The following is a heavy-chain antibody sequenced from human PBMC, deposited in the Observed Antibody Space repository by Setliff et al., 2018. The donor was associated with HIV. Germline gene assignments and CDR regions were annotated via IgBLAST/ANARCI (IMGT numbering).Heavy chain of an antibody. Sequence: GESLKISCKGSGYSFTSYWIGWARQMPGKGLEWMGIIYPGDSDTTYSPSFQGQVTISADKSISTAYLQWSSLKASDTAMYYCARHRGRNSYYYYYMDVWGKGTTVTVSS. CDR3: ARHRGRNSYYYYYMDV. V-gene: IGHV5-51*01. D-gene: IGHD1-7*01. CDR2: IYPGDSDT. CDR1: GYSFTSYW. J-gene: IGHJ6*03.